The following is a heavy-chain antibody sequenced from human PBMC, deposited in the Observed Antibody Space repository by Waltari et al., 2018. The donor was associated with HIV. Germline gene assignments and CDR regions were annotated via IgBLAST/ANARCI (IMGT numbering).Heavy chain of an antibody. V-gene: IGHV1-69*02. CDR1: GGTFSRYT. J-gene: IGHJ4*02. CDR3: ASASVGNYYGSGSYLFDY. CDR2: IIPILGIA. D-gene: IGHD3-10*01. Sequence: QVQLVQSGAEVKKPGSSVKVSCKASGGTFSRYTISWVRQAPGHGLEWMGRIIPILGIANYAQKFQGRVTITADKSTSTAYMELSSLRSEDTAVYYCASASVGNYYGSGSYLFDYWGQGTLVTVSS.